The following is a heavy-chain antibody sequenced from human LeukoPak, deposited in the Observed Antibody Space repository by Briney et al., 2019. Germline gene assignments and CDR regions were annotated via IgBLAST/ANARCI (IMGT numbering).Heavy chain of an antibody. CDR2: INHSGST. CDR3: ARGDGRSGSYYWYFDL. Sequence: SETLSLTCAVYGGSFSGYYWSWIRQPPGKGLEWIGEINHSGSTNYNPSLKSRVTISVDTSKNQFSLKLSSVTAADTAVCYCARGDGRSGSYYWYFDLWGRGTLVTVSS. J-gene: IGHJ2*01. V-gene: IGHV4-34*01. D-gene: IGHD1-26*01. CDR1: GGSFSGYY.